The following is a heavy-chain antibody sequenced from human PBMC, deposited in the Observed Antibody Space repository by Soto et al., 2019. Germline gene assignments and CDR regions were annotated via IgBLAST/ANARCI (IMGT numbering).Heavy chain of an antibody. D-gene: IGHD2-21*02. J-gene: IGHJ3*02. CDR1: GGTFSSYA. Sequence: SVKVSCKASGGTFSSYAISWVRQAPGQGLEWMGGIIPIFGTANYAQKFQGRVTITADESTSTAYMELSSLRSEDTAVYYCARGGLVGVVVTAIQTDAFDIWGQGTMVTVSS. CDR3: ARGGLVGVVVTAIQTDAFDI. CDR2: IIPIFGTA. V-gene: IGHV1-69*13.